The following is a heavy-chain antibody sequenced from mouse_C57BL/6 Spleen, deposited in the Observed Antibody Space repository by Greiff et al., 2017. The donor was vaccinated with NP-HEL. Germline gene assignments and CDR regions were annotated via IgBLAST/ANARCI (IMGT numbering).Heavy chain of an antibody. D-gene: IGHD1-1*01. V-gene: IGHV1-64*01. J-gene: IGHJ1*03. CDR3: ARYYGSSLDWYFDV. Sequence: QVQLQQSGAELVKPGASVKLSCKASGYTFTSYWMHWVKQRPGQGLEWIGMIHPNSGSTNYNEKFKSKATLTVDKSSSTAYMQLSSLTSEDSAVYYCARYYGSSLDWYFDVWGTGTTVTVSS. CDR2: IHPNSGST. CDR1: GYTFTSYW.